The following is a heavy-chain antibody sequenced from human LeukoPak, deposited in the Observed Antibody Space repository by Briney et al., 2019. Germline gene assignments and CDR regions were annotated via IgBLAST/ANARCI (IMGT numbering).Heavy chain of an antibody. Sequence: SETLSLTCTISGGSISSGDYYWSWVRQPPGKGLEWIGYIYYSGSTYYNPSLKSRVTISVDTSKNQFSLKLSSVTAADTAVYYCARVSPGREGVASIDYWGQGTLVTVSS. J-gene: IGHJ4*02. CDR1: GGSISSGDYY. CDR3: ARVSPGREGVASIDY. V-gene: IGHV4-30-4*01. D-gene: IGHD1-26*01. CDR2: IYYSGST.